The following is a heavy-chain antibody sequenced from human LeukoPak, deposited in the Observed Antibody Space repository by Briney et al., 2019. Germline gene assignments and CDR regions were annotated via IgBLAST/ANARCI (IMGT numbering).Heavy chain of an antibody. CDR3: ASEDCRSTRCYYSPFNY. V-gene: IGHV4-4*07. D-gene: IGHD2-2*01. Sequence: SETLSLTCTVSGGSISSYYWSWIRQPAGKGLEWIGRTYTSGSTNYNPSLKSRVTMSVDTSKNRFSLKLSSVTAADTAVYYCASEDCRSTRCYYSPFNYWGQGTLVTVSS. J-gene: IGHJ4*02. CDR2: TYTSGST. CDR1: GGSISSYY.